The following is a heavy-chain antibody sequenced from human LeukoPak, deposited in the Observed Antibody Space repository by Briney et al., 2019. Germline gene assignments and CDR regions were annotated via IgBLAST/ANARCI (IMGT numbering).Heavy chain of an antibody. CDR3: ARAEAAAKDLVLWYFDY. CDR2: IYWNDDK. V-gene: IGHV2-5*01. J-gene: IGHJ4*02. D-gene: IGHD6-13*01. CDR1: GFSLSTSGVG. Sequence: SGPTLVKPTQTLTLTCTFSGFSLSTSGVGVGWIRQPPGKALEWLALIYWNDDKRYSPSLKSRLTITKDTSKNQVVLTMTNMDPVDTATYYCARAEAAAKDLVLWYFDYWGQGTLVTASS.